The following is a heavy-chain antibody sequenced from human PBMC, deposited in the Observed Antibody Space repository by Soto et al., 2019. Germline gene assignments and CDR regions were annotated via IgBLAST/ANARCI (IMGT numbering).Heavy chain of an antibody. D-gene: IGHD6-19*01. J-gene: IGHJ4*02. CDR2: ISGNGGST. V-gene: IGHV3-23*01. Sequence: GGSLRLSCAVSGFTFSSYAMSWVRQAPGKGLEWVSAISGNGGSTYYADSVKGRFTISRDNSKSTLYLQMSSLRAEDTAVYSCAKDQTQWLVRGVFDYWGQGTLVTVSS. CDR1: GFTFSSYA. CDR3: AKDQTQWLVRGVFDY.